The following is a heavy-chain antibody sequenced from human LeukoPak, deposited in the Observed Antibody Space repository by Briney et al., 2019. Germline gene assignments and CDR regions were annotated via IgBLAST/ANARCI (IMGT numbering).Heavy chain of an antibody. V-gene: IGHV4-59*12. Sequence: SETLSLTCTVSGGSISSYYWSWIRQPPGKGLEWIGYIYYSGSTNYNPSLKSRVTISVDRSKNQFSLKLSSVTAADTAVYYCAGQYSSSWDGWDYYYGMDVWGQGTTVTVSS. CDR3: AGQYSSSWDGWDYYYGMDV. D-gene: IGHD6-13*01. CDR2: IYYSGST. CDR1: GGSISSYY. J-gene: IGHJ6*02.